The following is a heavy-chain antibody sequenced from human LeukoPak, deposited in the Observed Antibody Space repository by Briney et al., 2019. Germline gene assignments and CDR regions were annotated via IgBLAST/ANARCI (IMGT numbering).Heavy chain of an antibody. Sequence: SETLSLTCTVSGGSISSGGYYWSWIRQHPGDGLEWIGYIYYSGSTYYNPPLKSRVTISVDTSKNQFSLKLSSVTAADTAVYYCARTGTTPLDYWGQGTLVTVSS. V-gene: IGHV4-31*02. CDR1: GGSISSGGYY. CDR2: IYYSGST. CDR3: ARTGTTPLDY. J-gene: IGHJ4*02. D-gene: IGHD4-11*01.